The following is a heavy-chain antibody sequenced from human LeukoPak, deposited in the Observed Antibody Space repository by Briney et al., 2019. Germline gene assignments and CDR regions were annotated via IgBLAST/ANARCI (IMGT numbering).Heavy chain of an antibody. CDR3: ARTPMSGSRPYRDY. CDR1: GDSINFSIYY. J-gene: IGHJ4*02. V-gene: IGHV4-39*07. D-gene: IGHD1-26*01. Sequence: SETLSLTCSVSGDSINFSIYYWNWIRQPPGKGLEWIGAIHHTGNTYYNPSIKSRVTISVDTSKNQFSLKLSSVTAADTAVYYCARTPMSGSRPYRDYWGQGTLVTVSS. CDR2: IHHTGNT.